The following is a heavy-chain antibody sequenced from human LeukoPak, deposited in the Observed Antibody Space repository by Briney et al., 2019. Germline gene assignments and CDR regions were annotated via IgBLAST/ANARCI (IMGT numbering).Heavy chain of an antibody. J-gene: IGHJ4*02. CDR1: GGSISSYY. Sequence: SETLSLTCTVSGGSISSYYWSWIRQPPGKGLEWIGYIYYSGSTNYNPSLKSRVTISVDTSKNQFSLKLSSVTAADTAVYYCARDLTSYGDYGYWGQGTLVTVSS. CDR2: IYYSGST. CDR3: ARDLTSYGDYGY. V-gene: IGHV4-59*01. D-gene: IGHD4-17*01.